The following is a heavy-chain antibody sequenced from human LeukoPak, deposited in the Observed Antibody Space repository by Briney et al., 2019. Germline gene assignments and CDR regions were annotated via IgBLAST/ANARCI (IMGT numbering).Heavy chain of an antibody. V-gene: IGHV3-73*01. CDR1: GFTFSGSA. D-gene: IGHD1-26*01. CDR3: ARDPTTLGAFDI. J-gene: IGHJ3*02. CDR2: IRSKANSYAT. Sequence: GGSLRLSCAASGFTFSGSAMHWVRQASGKGLEWVGRIRSKANSYATAYAASVKGRFTISRDDSKNTAYLQMNSLKAEDTAVYYCARDPTTLGAFDIWGQGTMVTVSS.